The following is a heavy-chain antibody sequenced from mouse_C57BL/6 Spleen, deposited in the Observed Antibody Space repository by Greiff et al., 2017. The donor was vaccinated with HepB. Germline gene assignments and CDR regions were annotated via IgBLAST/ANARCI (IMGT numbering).Heavy chain of an antibody. CDR1: GYTFTDYE. CDR3: TRFWGERYFDV. V-gene: IGHV1-15*01. J-gene: IGHJ1*03. Sequence: VQLQQSGAELVRPGASVTLSCKASGYTFTDYEMHWVKQTPVHGLEWIGAIDPETGGTAYNQKFKGKAILTADKSSSTAYMELRSLTSEDSAVYYCTRFWGERYFDVWGTGTTVTVSS. CDR2: IDPETGGT.